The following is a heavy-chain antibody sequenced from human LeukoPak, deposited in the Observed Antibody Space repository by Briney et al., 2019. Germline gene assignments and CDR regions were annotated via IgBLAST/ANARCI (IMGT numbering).Heavy chain of an antibody. Sequence: PSETLSLTCTVSGGSISSGDYYWSWIRQPPGKGLEWIGYIYYSGSTYYNPSLKSRVTISVDTSKNQFSLKLSSVTAADTSVYYCARGRVPLPFDYWGQGTLVTVSS. D-gene: IGHD2-15*01. CDR3: ARGRVPLPFDY. J-gene: IGHJ4*02. CDR2: IYYSGST. V-gene: IGHV4-30-4*01. CDR1: GGSISSGDYY.